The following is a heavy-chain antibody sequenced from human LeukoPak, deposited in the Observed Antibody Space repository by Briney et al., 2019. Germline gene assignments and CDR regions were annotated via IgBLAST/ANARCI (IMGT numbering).Heavy chain of an antibody. D-gene: IGHD1-14*01. V-gene: IGHV4-34*01. Sequence: ASETLSLTCAVYGGSFSGYYWSWIRQPPGKGLEWIGEINHNGDTNYNPSLKSRVTIPVDTSKNQFSLKLNSVTAADTAVYYCARGTNLDYWGQGTLVTVSS. CDR3: ARGTNLDY. J-gene: IGHJ4*02. CDR1: GGSFSGYY. CDR2: INHNGDT.